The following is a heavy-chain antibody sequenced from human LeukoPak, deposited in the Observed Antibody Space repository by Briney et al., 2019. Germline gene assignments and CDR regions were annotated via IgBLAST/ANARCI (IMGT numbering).Heavy chain of an antibody. CDR2: IGGSGGST. Sequence: PGGSLRLSCADSGFTFSSYAMSWVRQAPGKGLEWVSSIGGSGGSTYYADSVKGRFTISRDNSKNTLYLQMNSLRAEDTAVYYCAKVETAAAATLRGFDYWGQGTLVTVSS. V-gene: IGHV3-23*01. CDR3: AKVETAAAATLRGFDY. CDR1: GFTFSSYA. D-gene: IGHD6-13*01. J-gene: IGHJ4*02.